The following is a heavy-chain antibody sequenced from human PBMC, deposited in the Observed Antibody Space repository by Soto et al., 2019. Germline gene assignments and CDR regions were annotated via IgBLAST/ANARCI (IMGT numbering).Heavy chain of an antibody. D-gene: IGHD3-16*01. J-gene: IGHJ4*02. V-gene: IGHV3-30*18. Sequence: GGSLRLSCAASGFTFSSYGMNWVRQAPGKGLEWVAIISYDGSDKYYADSVKGRFTISRDNSKNTLYLQMNSLRGEDTAVYYCAKNPESYAWGLEGYCDYWGQGTQVTVSS. CDR3: AKNPESYAWGLEGYCDY. CDR1: GFTFSSYG. CDR2: ISYDGSDK.